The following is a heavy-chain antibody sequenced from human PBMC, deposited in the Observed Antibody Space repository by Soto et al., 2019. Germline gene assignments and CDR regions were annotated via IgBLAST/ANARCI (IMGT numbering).Heavy chain of an antibody. CDR1: GGSISSGGYS. CDR3: ARGPPLGY. CDR2: IYNSVST. V-gene: IGHV4-30-2*01. Sequence: QLQLQESGSGLVKPSQTLSLTCAVSGGSISSGGYSWSWIRQPPGKGLECIGYIYNSVSTYYNPSLTSRVPISVDRHKTQFSLKLSSVTAADTAVYYCARGPPLGYWGQGTLVTVSP. J-gene: IGHJ4*02.